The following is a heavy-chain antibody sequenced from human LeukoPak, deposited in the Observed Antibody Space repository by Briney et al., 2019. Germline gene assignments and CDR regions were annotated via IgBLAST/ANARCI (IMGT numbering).Heavy chain of an antibody. J-gene: IGHJ4*02. Sequence: PGGSLRLSCAASGFSVTNAWMNWVRQAPGKGLEWVGRLKSKTDGGTTDYAAPVKGRFTMLRDNSKNTLLLQMNSLKTEDTAVYYCTTVRVNDYIWGSYRYSYFDYWGQGTLVTVSS. V-gene: IGHV3-15*01. CDR1: GFSVTNAW. CDR3: TTVRVNDYIWGSYRYSYFDY. D-gene: IGHD3-16*02. CDR2: LKSKTDGGTT.